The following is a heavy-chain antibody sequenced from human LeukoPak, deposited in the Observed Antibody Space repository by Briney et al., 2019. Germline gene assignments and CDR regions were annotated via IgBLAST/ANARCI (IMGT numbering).Heavy chain of an antibody. D-gene: IGHD2-15*01. CDR2: IYYSGST. J-gene: IGHJ5*02. CDR1: GGSISSYY. V-gene: IGHV4-59*12. Sequence: SETLSLTCTVSGGSISSYYWSWIRQPPGKGLEWIGYIYYSGSTNYNPSLKSRVTISVDTSKNQFSLKLSSVTAADTAVYYCARVVAATSPPGDNWFDPWGQGTLVTVSS. CDR3: ARVVAATSPPGDNWFDP.